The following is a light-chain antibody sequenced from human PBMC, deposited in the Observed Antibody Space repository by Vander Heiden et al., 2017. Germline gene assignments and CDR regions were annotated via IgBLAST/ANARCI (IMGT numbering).Light chain of an antibody. Sequence: IQMTQSPSTLSASVGDRVTITCRASQSSSSGLAWYQQKPGKAPKLLIYKASSLESGVPSRFSGSGSGTEFTLTISSLQPDDFATYYCQQYNSYWTFGQGTKVEIK. CDR2: KAS. V-gene: IGKV1-5*03. CDR1: QSSSSG. CDR3: QQYNSYWT. J-gene: IGKJ1*01.